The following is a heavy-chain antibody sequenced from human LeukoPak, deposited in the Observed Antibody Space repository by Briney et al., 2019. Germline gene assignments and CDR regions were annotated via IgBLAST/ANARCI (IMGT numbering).Heavy chain of an antibody. CDR2: MSPNSGDT. J-gene: IGHJ4*02. V-gene: IGHV1-8*01. CDR1: GYTFTSHD. Sequence: ASVNVSCKASGYTFTSHDINWVRQATGQGLEWMGWMSPNSGDTGYAQKFQGRVTMTSDSSISTAYMELSSLRSEDTAIYYCVRTPPNWGFDYWGQGTLVTVSS. D-gene: IGHD7-27*01. CDR3: VRTPPNWGFDY.